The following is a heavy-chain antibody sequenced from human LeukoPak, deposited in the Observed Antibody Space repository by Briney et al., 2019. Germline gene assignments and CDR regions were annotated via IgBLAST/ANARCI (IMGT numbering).Heavy chain of an antibody. CDR1: GYTFTTYG. D-gene: IGHD3-9*01. Sequence: GASVKVSCKASGYTFTTYGISWVRQAPGQGLEWMGWISGYNGNTNYAQKFQGRVTMTTDTSTTTAYMELRSLRSDDTAVYYCARDRTYDILTGKPPGVQVDYWGQGTLVTVSS. V-gene: IGHV1-18*01. J-gene: IGHJ4*02. CDR2: ISGYNGNT. CDR3: ARDRTYDILTGKPPGVQVDY.